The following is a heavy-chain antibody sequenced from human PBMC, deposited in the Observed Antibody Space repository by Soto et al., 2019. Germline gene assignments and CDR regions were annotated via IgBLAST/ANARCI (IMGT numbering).Heavy chain of an antibody. J-gene: IGHJ3*02. CDR3: ARHVPHGIVGAIDAFEI. D-gene: IGHD1-26*01. V-gene: IGHV5-10-1*01. Sequence: PGESLKISCKGSGYSFTSYWISWVRQMPGKGLEWMGRIDPSDSYTNYSPSFQGHVTISADKSISTAYLQWSSLKASDTAMYYCARHVPHGIVGAIDAFEIWGQGTMVTVSS. CDR1: GYSFTSYW. CDR2: IDPSDSYT.